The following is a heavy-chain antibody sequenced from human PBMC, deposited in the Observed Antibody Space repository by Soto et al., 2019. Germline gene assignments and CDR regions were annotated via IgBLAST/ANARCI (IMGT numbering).Heavy chain of an antibody. V-gene: IGHV3-49*04. CDR1: GFTFGDYA. Sequence: PGGSLRLSCTASGFTFGDYAMSWVRQAPGKGLEWVGFIRSKAYGGTTEYAASVKGRFTISRDDSESTAYLQMNSLKTEDTAVYYCTRGEDYYDSSGPLGAFDIWGQGTMVTVSS. CDR3: TRGEDYYDSSGPLGAFDI. D-gene: IGHD3-22*01. J-gene: IGHJ3*02. CDR2: IRSKAYGGTT.